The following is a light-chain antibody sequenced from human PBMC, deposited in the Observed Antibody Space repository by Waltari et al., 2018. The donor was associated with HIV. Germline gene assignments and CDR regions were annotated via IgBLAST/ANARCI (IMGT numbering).Light chain of an antibody. CDR3: ASWDDSLNGPV. CDR2: GKN. Sequence: QSVLTQPPSASGTPEQRVTISCSGSTPNIGRHTVTWFQQFPGTAPKVLIFGKNQRPSGVPARFSGSKSGTSASLAISGLQSEDEADYYCASWDDSLNGPVFGGGTKLTVV. V-gene: IGLV1-44*01. J-gene: IGLJ2*01. CDR1: TPNIGRHT.